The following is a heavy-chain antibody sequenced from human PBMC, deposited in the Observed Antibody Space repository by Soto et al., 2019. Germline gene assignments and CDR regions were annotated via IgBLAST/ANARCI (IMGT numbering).Heavy chain of an antibody. Sequence: SATLSLTCTVSGGSISSYYWSWIRQPPGKGLEWIGYIYYSGSTNYNPSLKSRVTISVDTSKNQFSLKLSSVTAADTAVYYCARCYGSCFDYWGQGTLVTVSS. CDR1: GGSISSYY. CDR2: IYYSGST. D-gene: IGHD2-2*01. J-gene: IGHJ4*02. V-gene: IGHV4-59*08. CDR3: ARCYGSCFDY.